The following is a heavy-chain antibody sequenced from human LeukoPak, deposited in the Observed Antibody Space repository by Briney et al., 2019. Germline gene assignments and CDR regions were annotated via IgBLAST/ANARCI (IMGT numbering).Heavy chain of an antibody. J-gene: IGHJ4*02. CDR1: GFTFSSYW. D-gene: IGHD5-18*01. CDR3: ARDRGTATVNAMPGDY. V-gene: IGHV3-7*01. Sequence: GGSLRLSCAASGFTFSSYWMSWVRQAPGKGLEWVANIKQDGSEKYYVDSVKGRFTISRDNAKNSLYLQMNSLRAEDTAVYYCARDRGTATVNAMPGDYWGQGTLVAVSS. CDR2: IKQDGSEK.